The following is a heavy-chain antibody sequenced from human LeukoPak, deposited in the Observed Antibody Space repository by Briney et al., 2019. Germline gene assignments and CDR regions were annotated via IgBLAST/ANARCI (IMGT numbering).Heavy chain of an antibody. Sequence: PGGSLRLSCAASGFTFSSYPMHWVRQAPGKGLEWVAVLSYDGSNKYYADSVKGRFTISRDNSENTLYLQMNSLRAEDTAVYSCARPSRWELLHGPFDSWGQGTLVTVSS. CDR2: LSYDGSNK. V-gene: IGHV3-30-3*01. CDR3: ARPSRWELLHGPFDS. J-gene: IGHJ4*02. D-gene: IGHD1-26*01. CDR1: GFTFSSYP.